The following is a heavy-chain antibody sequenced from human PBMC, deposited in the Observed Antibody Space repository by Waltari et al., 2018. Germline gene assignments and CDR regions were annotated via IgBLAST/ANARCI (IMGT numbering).Heavy chain of an antibody. J-gene: IGHJ4*02. D-gene: IGHD7-27*01. CDR3: ARDTPGDGIDY. Sequence: DVQLVESGGGIGQPGGSLRLYCVVSGFSFSDYWMHWVRQDPEKGLVWVAHVNHDGTHTTYADSVKGRFTVSRDNAKNTVYLQMNSLRADDTAVYFCARDTPGDGIDYWGQGTLVTVSS. V-gene: IGHV3-74*01. CDR2: VNHDGTHT. CDR1: GFSFSDYW.